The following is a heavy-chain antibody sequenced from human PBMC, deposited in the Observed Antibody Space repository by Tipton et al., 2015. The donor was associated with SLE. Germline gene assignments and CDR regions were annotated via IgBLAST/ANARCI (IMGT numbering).Heavy chain of an antibody. D-gene: IGHD4-17*01. CDR3: AREWDFYGDSDAFDI. CDR1: GYTFSSYA. Sequence: GSLRLSCAASGYTFSSYAMSWVRQAPGKGLEWVSAISGSGGSTYYADSVKGRFTISRDNSKNTLYLQMNSLRVEDTAVYYCAREWDFYGDSDAFDIWGQGTMVTVSS. J-gene: IGHJ3*02. CDR2: ISGSGGST. V-gene: IGHV3-23*01.